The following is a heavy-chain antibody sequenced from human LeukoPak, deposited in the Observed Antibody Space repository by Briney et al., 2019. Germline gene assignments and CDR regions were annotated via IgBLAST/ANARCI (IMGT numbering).Heavy chain of an antibody. CDR2: IYYSGDT. CDR1: GGSISSSSYH. D-gene: IGHD3-10*01. J-gene: IGHJ4*02. Sequence: SETLSLTCSVSGGSISSSSYHWDWIRQSPGKGLEWIGDIYYSGDTHYKPSLKSRLTISVDTSKNQFSLRLSSVTAADTSVYYCARTKSIRSDTWGDIKYFDYWGQGTLVTVSS. CDR3: ARTKSIRSDTWGDIKYFDY. V-gene: IGHV4-39*01.